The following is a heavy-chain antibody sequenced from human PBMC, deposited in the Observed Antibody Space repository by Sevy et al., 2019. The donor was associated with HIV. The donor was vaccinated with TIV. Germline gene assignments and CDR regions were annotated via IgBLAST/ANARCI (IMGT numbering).Heavy chain of an antibody. CDR1: GFTFSSYW. V-gene: IGHV3-7*01. Sequence: GGSLRLSCAASGFTFSSYWMSWVRQAPGKGLEWVANIKQDGSEKYYVDSVKGRFTISRDNAKNSLYRQMNSLRAEDTAGYYCARVMGYDFWSGYPPGYYYGMDVWGQGTTVTVSS. D-gene: IGHD3-3*01. CDR2: IKQDGSEK. CDR3: ARVMGYDFWSGYPPGYYYGMDV. J-gene: IGHJ6*02.